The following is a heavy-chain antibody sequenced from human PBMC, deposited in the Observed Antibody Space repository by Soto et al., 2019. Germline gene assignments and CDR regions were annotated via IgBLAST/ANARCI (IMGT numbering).Heavy chain of an antibody. CDR3: ARAHFIVATIVGLDY. V-gene: IGHV4-30-4*01. Sequence: SETLSLTCTVSGGSISSGNYYWSWIRQPPGKGLEWIGFISYSGSAYYNPSLKSRVTISVDTSKNQFSLKLSSVTAADTAVYYCARAHFIVATIVGLDYWGQGTLVTVSS. D-gene: IGHD5-12*01. J-gene: IGHJ4*02. CDR2: ISYSGSA. CDR1: GGSISSGNYY.